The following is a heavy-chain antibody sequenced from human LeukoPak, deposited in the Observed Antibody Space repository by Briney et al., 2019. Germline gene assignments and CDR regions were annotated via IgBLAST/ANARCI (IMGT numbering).Heavy chain of an antibody. CDR2: ISVYNGKT. V-gene: IGHV1-18*01. D-gene: IGHD4-17*01. CDR1: GGTFSSYA. CDR3: ARDVGAHDYGLDY. J-gene: IGHJ4*02. Sequence: AAVKVSCKASGGTFSSYAISWVRQTPGQGLEWMGWISVYNGKTNYGQKLQGRVTMTTDTSTRTAYMELRSLRSDDTAVYYCARDVGAHDYGLDYWGQGTLVTVSS.